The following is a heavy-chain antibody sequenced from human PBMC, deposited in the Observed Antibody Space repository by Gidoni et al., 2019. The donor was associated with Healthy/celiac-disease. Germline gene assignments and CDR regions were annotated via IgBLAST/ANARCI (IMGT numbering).Heavy chain of an antibody. Sequence: QVQLQQWGAGLLKPSETLSLTCAVYGGSFSGYYWSWIRQPPGKGLEWIGEINHSGSTNDNQSLKSRVTISVDTSKNQFSRKLSSVTAADTAVYYCARVGSSSWTYFDYWGQGTLVTVSS. CDR2: INHSGST. CDR1: GGSFSGYY. J-gene: IGHJ4*02. V-gene: IGHV4-34*01. CDR3: ARVGSSSWTYFDY. D-gene: IGHD6-13*01.